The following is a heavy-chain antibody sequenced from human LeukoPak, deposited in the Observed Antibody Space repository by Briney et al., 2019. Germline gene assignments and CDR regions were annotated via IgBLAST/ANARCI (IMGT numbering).Heavy chain of an antibody. CDR2: IYYSGST. Sequence: SETLSLTCTVSGGSISSSSYYWGWIRQPPGKGLEWIGSIYYSGSTYDNPSLKSRVTISVDTSKNQFSLKLSSVTAADTAVYYCARQWADFWSGYYLVFDYWGQGTLVTVSS. CDR1: GGSISSSSYY. J-gene: IGHJ4*02. V-gene: IGHV4-39*01. CDR3: ARQWADFWSGYYLVFDY. D-gene: IGHD3-3*01.